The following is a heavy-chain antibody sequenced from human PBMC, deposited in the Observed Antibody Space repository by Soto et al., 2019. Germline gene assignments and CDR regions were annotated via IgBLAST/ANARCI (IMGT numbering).Heavy chain of an antibody. Sequence: ASVKVSCKASGYSFTSYGIGWARQVPGQGPEWMGWISPYNGRTNYAQSVKGRVVMTTDISTNTVYLELRSLRSDDSAIYYCGRCRTDSCAMDVWGQGTTVTVSS. CDR1: GYSFTSYG. CDR2: ISPYNGRT. CDR3: GRCRTDSCAMDV. V-gene: IGHV1-18*01. D-gene: IGHD2-2*01. J-gene: IGHJ6*02.